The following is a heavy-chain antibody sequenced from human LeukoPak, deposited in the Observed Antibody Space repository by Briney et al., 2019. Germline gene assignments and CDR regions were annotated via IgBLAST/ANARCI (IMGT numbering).Heavy chain of an antibody. CDR2: INHSGST. V-gene: IGHV4-34*01. D-gene: IGHD1-14*01. CDR1: GGSFSGYY. CDR3: ARTVSNFFLDYFDY. J-gene: IGHJ4*02. Sequence: PSETLSLTCAVYGGSFSGYYWSWIRQPPGKGLEWIGEINHSGSTNYNPSLKSRVTISVDTSKNQFSLKLSSVTAADTAVYYCARTVSNFFLDYFDYWGQGTLVTVSS.